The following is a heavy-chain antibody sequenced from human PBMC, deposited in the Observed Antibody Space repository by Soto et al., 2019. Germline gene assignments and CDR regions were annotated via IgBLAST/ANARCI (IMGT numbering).Heavy chain of an antibody. V-gene: IGHV4-59*01. Sequence: PSETLSLTCTVSGASISSYCWGWIRQPPGKGLEWIGYIYYSGRTNYNPSLKSRVTISLDTSKNQLSLKLSSVTAADTAVYYCARSRGGYFDYWGQGTLVTVSS. J-gene: IGHJ4*02. CDR1: GASISSYC. D-gene: IGHD3-22*01. CDR3: ARSRGGYFDY. CDR2: IYYSGRT.